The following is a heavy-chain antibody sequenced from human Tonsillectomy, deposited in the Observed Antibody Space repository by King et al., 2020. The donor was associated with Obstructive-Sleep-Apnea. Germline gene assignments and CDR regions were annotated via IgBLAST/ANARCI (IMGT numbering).Heavy chain of an antibody. CDR2: MSHDGSNK. CDR3: ARSSTMLIVVNPNLDY. CDR1: GFTFSSYA. V-gene: IGHV3-30*04. D-gene: IGHD3-22*01. J-gene: IGHJ4*02. Sequence: QLVQSGGGVVQPGRSLRLSCAASGFTFSSYAMHWVRQAPGKGLEWVALMSHDGSNKYYADSVRGRFTISRDNSKNTLYLQMNSLRVEDTAVYYCARSSTMLIVVNPNLDYWGQGTLVTVSS.